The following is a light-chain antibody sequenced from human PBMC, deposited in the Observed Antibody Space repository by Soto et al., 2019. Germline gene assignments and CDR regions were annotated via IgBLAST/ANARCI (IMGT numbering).Light chain of an antibody. CDR1: QSISSW. CDR3: QQYNSYWT. J-gene: IGKJ1*01. CDR2: KAS. Sequence: DIQMTQYPSTLSASVGDRVTITCRARQSISSWLAWYQQKPGKAPKLLIYKASSLESGVQSRFSGSGYGTEFTLTIRSLQPDEFATDYCQQYNSYWTFGQGTKVDI. V-gene: IGKV1-5*03.